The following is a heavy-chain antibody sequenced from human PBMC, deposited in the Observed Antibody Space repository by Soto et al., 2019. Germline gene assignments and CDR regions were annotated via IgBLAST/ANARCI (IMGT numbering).Heavy chain of an antibody. CDR2: MNPNSGNT. J-gene: IGHJ5*02. CDR3: AIERTGTTSNWFDP. CDR1: GYTFPSSD. V-gene: IGHV1-8*01. Sequence: QVQLVPSGAEVKKPGASVKVSCKASGYTFPSSDINWVRQSPGHGLGWMGWMNPNSGNTGYAQKFKGRVTMTTDTSISTAYMELSSLRSEDTAVYYCAIERTGTTSNWFDPWGQGTRVTVSS. D-gene: IGHD1-7*01.